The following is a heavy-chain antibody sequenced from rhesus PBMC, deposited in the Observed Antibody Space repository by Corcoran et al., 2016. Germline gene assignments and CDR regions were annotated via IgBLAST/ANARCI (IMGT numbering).Heavy chain of an antibody. J-gene: IGHJ4*01. D-gene: IGHD4-35*01. CDR3: ARDMTTVTDY. CDR2: SYGSGEST. V-gene: IGHV4-160*01. CDR1: GGSVSSGHW. Sequence: QVQLQESGPELVKPSESLSLNCAVSGGSVSSGHWWYWIRQPPGKELEWIGRSYGSGESTDYNPSLKSRVTISTDTSKNRFSLKLSSVTAAYTAVYYCARDMTTVTDYCGQGVLVTVSS.